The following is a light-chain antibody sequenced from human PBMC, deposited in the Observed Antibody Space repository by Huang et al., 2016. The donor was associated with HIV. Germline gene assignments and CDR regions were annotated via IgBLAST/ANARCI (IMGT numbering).Light chain of an antibody. CDR1: QSLSSQ. CDR3: QQYNDWPLT. Sequence: EIVMTQSPATLSVSPGERVTLSCRASQSLSSQLAWYQQKRGQAPRRLIYGVSTRATGIPARFSGSGSGTDFTLTINSLQSEDFATYYCQQYNDWPLTFGQGTEVEIK. CDR2: GVS. V-gene: IGKV3-15*01. J-gene: IGKJ1*01.